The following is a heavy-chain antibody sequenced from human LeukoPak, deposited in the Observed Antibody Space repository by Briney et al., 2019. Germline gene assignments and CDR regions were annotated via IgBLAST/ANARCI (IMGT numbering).Heavy chain of an antibody. D-gene: IGHD1-26*01. J-gene: IGHJ4*02. CDR2: ISSTSAYI. Sequence: AGGSLRLSCAASGFALRSYTVTWVRQAPGKGLEWVSSISSTSAYIYYADAVKGRFTISRDNAKNTLFLQMNSLRAEDTAVYYCARESSWAPDYWGQGTLVTVSS. CDR1: GFALRSYT. V-gene: IGHV3-21*06. CDR3: ARESSWAPDY.